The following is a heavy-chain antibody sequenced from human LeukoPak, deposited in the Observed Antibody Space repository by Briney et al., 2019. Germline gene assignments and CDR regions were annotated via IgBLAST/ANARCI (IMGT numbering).Heavy chain of an antibody. CDR2: IWYDGGNK. V-gene: IGHV3-33*01. CDR3: ARGGFSGSYCFDY. Sequence: GGSLRLSCAASGFTFSNYGMHWVRQAPGKGLEWVAVIWYDGGNKYYADSVKGRFTISRDNAENSLYLQMNSLRDEDTAVYYCARGGFSGSYCFDYWGQGTLVTVSS. CDR1: GFTFSNYG. D-gene: IGHD1-26*01. J-gene: IGHJ4*02.